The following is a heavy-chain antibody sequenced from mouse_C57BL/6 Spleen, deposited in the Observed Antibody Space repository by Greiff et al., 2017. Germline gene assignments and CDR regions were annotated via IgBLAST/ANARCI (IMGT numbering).Heavy chain of an antibody. CDR3: ASGLRGFAY. CDR2: IDPEDGET. CDR1: Y. V-gene: IGHV14-2*01. D-gene: IGHD1-1*01. Sequence: EVKLVESGAELVKPGASVKLSYYMHWVKQRTEQGLEWIGRIDPEDGETKYAPKFQGKATITADTSSNTAYLQLSSLTSEDTAVYYCASGLRGFAYWAQGTLVTVSA. J-gene: IGHJ3*01.